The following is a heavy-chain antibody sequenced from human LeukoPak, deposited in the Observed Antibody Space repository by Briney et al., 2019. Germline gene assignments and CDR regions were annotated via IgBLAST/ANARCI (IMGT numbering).Heavy chain of an antibody. D-gene: IGHD3-22*01. Sequence: SVKVSCKASGGTFSSYAISWVRQAPGQGLEWMGGIIPIFGTANYAQKFQGRVTITTDESTSTAYTELSSLRSEDTAVYYCTREGWLDRSGYYFGYWGQGTLVTVSS. CDR3: TREGWLDRSGYYFGY. J-gene: IGHJ4*02. V-gene: IGHV1-69*05. CDR1: GGTFSSYA. CDR2: IIPIFGTA.